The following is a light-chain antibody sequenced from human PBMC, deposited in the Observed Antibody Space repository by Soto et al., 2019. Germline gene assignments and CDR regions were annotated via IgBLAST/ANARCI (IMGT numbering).Light chain of an antibody. J-gene: IGLJ2*01. Sequence: QSVLTQPASVSGSPGHSITISCTGTPSEIGGYNYVSWYQQHPGKAPKLIIYEVTHRPSGVSDRFSGSKSGNTASLTISGLLAEDEADYYCSSYASSSTLVLFGGGTKLTVL. CDR3: SSYASSSTLVL. CDR1: PSEIGGYNY. CDR2: EVT. V-gene: IGLV2-14*01.